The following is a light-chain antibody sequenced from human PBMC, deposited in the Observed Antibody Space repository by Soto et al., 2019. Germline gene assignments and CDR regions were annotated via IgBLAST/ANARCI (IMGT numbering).Light chain of an antibody. J-gene: IGKJ1*01. CDR1: QNIGVY. V-gene: IGKV1-39*01. Sequence: DIQMTQSPSSLSASVGDRVTITCRASQNIGVYLNWYQKKPGKAPELLIHAASSLQSGVPSTFSGSGSGTDFALTISCLQSEDFATYYCQQYYSYPWTVGQGTKV. CDR3: QQYYSYPWT. CDR2: AAS.